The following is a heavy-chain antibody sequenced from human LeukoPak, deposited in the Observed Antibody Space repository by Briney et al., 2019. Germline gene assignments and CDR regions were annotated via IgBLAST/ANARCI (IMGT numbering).Heavy chain of an antibody. J-gene: IGHJ4*02. Sequence: RPGGSLRLSCAASGFTFSSYAMSWVRQAPGKGLEWVSAISGSGGSTYYADSVKGRFTISRDNSKNTLYLQMNSLRAEDTAVYYCAKDVVPAAINMDFGFDYWGQGTLVTVSS. CDR2: ISGSGGST. D-gene: IGHD2-2*01. CDR3: AKDVVPAAINMDFGFDY. CDR1: GFTFSSYA. V-gene: IGHV3-23*01.